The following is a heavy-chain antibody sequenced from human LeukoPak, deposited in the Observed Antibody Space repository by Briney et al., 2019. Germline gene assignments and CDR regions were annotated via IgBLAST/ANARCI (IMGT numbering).Heavy chain of an antibody. V-gene: IGHV4-61*02. J-gene: IGHJ4*02. D-gene: IGHD3-22*01. Sequence: SETLSLTCTVSGGSISSGTYYWSWIRQPAGKGLEWIGRIYSSGSTSYNPSLESRVTISVDTSKNRFSLKLSSVTAADTAVYYCARGLFYYDSSGYSNYFDYWGQGTLVTVSS. CDR2: IYSSGST. CDR1: GGSISSGTYY. CDR3: ARGLFYYDSSGYSNYFDY.